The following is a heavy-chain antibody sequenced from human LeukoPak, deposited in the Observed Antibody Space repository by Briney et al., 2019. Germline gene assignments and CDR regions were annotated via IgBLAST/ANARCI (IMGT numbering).Heavy chain of an antibody. V-gene: IGHV3-30-3*01. CDR1: GFTFSGYA. J-gene: IGHJ4*02. D-gene: IGHD3-3*01. CDR3: ARGYDFWSGYLYYFDY. CDR2: ISYGGSNK. Sequence: PGGSLRLSCAASGFTFSGYAVHWVRQAPGKGLEWVAVISYGGSNKYYADSVKGRFTISRDNSKNTLYLQMNSLRAEDTAVYYCARGYDFWSGYLYYFDYWGQGTLVTVSS.